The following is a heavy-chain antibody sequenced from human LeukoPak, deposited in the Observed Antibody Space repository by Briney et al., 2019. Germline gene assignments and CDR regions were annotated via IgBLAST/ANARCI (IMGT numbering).Heavy chain of an antibody. D-gene: IGHD1-14*01. CDR2: IKSKTDGGTT. CDR3: TTSNWNHRDY. J-gene: IGHJ4*02. CDR1: GFTFGDYA. V-gene: IGHV3-15*01. Sequence: GRSLKLSCTTSGFTFGDYAMSWFRQAPGKGLEWVGRIKSKTDGGTTDYAAPVKGRFTISRDDSKNTLYLQMNSLKTEDTAVYYCTTSNWNHRDYWGQGTLVTVSS.